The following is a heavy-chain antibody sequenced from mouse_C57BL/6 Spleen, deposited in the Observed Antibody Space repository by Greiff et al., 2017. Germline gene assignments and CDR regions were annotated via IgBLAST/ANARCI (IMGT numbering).Heavy chain of an antibody. V-gene: IGHV1-19*01. J-gene: IGHJ2*01. Sequence: EAQLHQSGPVLLKPGASVKMSCKASGYTFTDYYMNWVKQTHGKSLEWSGVLNPYTGGTSYTQKFKGKATFTVDKSSSTAYMELNSLTSEYSAIYCCAREGLRPYYIGERGQGTTRSGTS. CDR2: LNPYTGGT. CDR1: GYTFTDYY. CDR3: AREGLRPYYIGE. D-gene: IGHD2-4*01.